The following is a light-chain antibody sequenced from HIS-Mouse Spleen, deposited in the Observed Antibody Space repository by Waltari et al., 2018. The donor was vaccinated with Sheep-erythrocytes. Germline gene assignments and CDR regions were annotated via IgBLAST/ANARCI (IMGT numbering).Light chain of an antibody. CDR3: SSYAGSNNWV. Sequence: QSALTQPPSASGSPGQSVTISCTGTSSDVGGYNYVSWYQQHPDKAPKLMSYEVSKRPSGVPDRFSGSSSGNTASLTVSGLQAEDEADYYCSSYAGSNNWVFGGGTKLTVL. J-gene: IGLJ3*02. V-gene: IGLV2-8*01. CDR2: EVS. CDR1: SSDVGGYNY.